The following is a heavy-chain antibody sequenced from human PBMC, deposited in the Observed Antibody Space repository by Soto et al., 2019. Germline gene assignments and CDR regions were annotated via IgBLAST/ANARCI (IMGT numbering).Heavy chain of an antibody. V-gene: IGHV4-34*01. CDR1: GGSFSGYY. D-gene: IGHD2-15*01. Sequence: QVQLQQWGAGLLKPSETLSLTCAVYGGSFSGYYWSWIRQPPGKGLEWIGEINHSGSTNYNPSLRSRVTRSVHTSKNQFSLKLSSVTAADTAVYYCARGRTRGIVVVAAAQMAQPFGYWGQGTLVTVSS. CDR3: ARGRTRGIVVVAAAQMAQPFGY. CDR2: INHSGST. J-gene: IGHJ4*02.